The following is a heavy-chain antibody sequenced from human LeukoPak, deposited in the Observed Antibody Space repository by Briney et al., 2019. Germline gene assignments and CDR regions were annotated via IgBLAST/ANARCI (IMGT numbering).Heavy chain of an antibody. CDR2: IYHSGST. CDR3: ARDLSYGYFDY. D-gene: IGHD4-17*01. Sequence: PSETLFLTCTVSGYSISSGYYWGWIRQPPGKGLDWIGNIYHSGSTYYNPSLKSRVTISVDTSKNQFSLKLSSVTAADTAVYYCARDLSYGYFDYWGQGTLVTVSS. CDR1: GYSISSGYY. V-gene: IGHV4-38-2*02. J-gene: IGHJ4*02.